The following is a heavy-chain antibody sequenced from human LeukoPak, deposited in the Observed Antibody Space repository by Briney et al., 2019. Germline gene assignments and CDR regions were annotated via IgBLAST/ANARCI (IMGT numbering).Heavy chain of an antibody. V-gene: IGHV4-39*01. Sequence: SETLSLTCTVSGGSISSSNYYWGWIRQPPGKGLEYIGSVYYTGSIHYNPSLTSRATISADTSKNQFSLKLSSVTAADTAVYYCARLSYGELDYWGQGTLVTVSS. CDR1: GGSISSSNYY. CDR3: ARLSYGELDY. CDR2: VYYTGSI. J-gene: IGHJ4*02. D-gene: IGHD3-10*01.